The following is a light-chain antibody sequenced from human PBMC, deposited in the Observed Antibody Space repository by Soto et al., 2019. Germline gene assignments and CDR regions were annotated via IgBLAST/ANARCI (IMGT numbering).Light chain of an antibody. V-gene: IGKV1-39*01. Sequence: DFQMTQXAXSLXAXXXGRFTXXXRASKSISSYLNWYQQKPGKAPKLLIYAASSLQSGVPSRFSGSGSGTDFTLTISSLQPEDFATYYCQQSYSTPLTFGGGTKVHIK. J-gene: IGKJ4*01. CDR1: KSISSY. CDR3: QQSYSTPLT. CDR2: AAS.